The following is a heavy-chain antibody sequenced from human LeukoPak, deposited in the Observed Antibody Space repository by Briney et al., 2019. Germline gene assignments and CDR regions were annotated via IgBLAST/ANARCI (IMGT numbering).Heavy chain of an antibody. CDR3: ARGADCSSTSCYGPEWAFDI. D-gene: IGHD2-2*01. V-gene: IGHV1-18*04. CDR1: GYTFTSYG. CDR2: ISAYNGNT. J-gene: IGHJ3*02. Sequence: ASVKVSCKASGYTFTSYGISWVRQAPGQGLEWMGWISAYNGNTNYAQKLQGRVTMTTDTSTSTAYTELRSPRSDDTAVYYCARGADCSSTSCYGPEWAFDIWGQGTMVTVSS.